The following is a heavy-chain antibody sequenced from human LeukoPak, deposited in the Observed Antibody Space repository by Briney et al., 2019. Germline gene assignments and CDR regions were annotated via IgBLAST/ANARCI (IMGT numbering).Heavy chain of an antibody. CDR2: IYHSGST. J-gene: IGHJ6*03. D-gene: IGHD6-13*01. CDR1: GGSISSSNW. V-gene: IGHV4-4*02. CDR3: ARDRGDSSSWFGTRYYYYYYMDV. Sequence: SETLSLTCAVSGGSISSSNWWSWVRQPPGKGLEWIGEIYHSGSTNYNPSLKSRVTISVDKSKNQFSLKLSSVTAADTAVYYCARDRGDSSSWFGTRYYYYYYMDVWGKGTTVTVSS.